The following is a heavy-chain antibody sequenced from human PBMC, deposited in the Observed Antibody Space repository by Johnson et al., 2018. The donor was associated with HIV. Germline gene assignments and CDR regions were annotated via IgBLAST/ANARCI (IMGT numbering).Heavy chain of an antibody. D-gene: IGHD3-22*01. CDR1: GFTFSSYG. CDR2: ISYDGSNK. Sequence: QVQLVESGGGVVQPGRSLRLSCAASGFTFSSYGMHWVRQAPGKGLEWVAVISYDGSNKYYADSVKGRFTISRDNSKNTLYLQMNSLRAEDTAVYYCAKVSAYYDSSGYDDAFDIWGQGTMVTVSS. V-gene: IGHV3-30*18. J-gene: IGHJ3*02. CDR3: AKVSAYYDSSGYDDAFDI.